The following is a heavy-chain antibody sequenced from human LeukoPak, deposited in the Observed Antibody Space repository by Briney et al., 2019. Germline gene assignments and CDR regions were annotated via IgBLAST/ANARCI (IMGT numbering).Heavy chain of an antibody. V-gene: IGHV3-23*01. CDR1: GFIFSNYG. CDR3: AKGASGWYADY. J-gene: IGHJ4*02. CDR2: ISGSGGST. Sequence: QSGGSLRLSCAASGFIFSNYGMNWVRQAPGKGLEWVSAISGSGGSTYYADSVKGRFTISRDNSKNTLYLQMNSLRAEDTAVYYCAKGASGWYADYWGQGTLVTVSS. D-gene: IGHD6-19*01.